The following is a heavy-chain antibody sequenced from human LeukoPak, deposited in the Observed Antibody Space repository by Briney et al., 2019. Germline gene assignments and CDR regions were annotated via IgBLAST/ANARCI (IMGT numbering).Heavy chain of an antibody. CDR1: GFTFSSYA. V-gene: IGHV3-23*01. CDR3: AKSTMVRGVTDY. CDR2: ISGSGGST. D-gene: IGHD3-10*01. Sequence: GGSLRLSCAASGFTFSSYAMSWVRQAPGKGLEWVSAISGSGGSTYYADSVKGRFTISRDNSKNTLYLQMNSQRAEDTAVYYCAKSTMVRGVTDYWGQGTLVTVSS. J-gene: IGHJ4*02.